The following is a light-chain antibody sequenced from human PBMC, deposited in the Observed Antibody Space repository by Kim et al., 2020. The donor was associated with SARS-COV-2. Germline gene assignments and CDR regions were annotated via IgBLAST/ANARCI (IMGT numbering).Light chain of an antibody. CDR1: KLGDKY. V-gene: IGLV3-1*01. J-gene: IGLJ2*01. Sequence: SYALPQPPSVSVSPGQTASITCSGDKLGDKYACWYQQKPGQSPVLVIYQDSKRPSGIPERFSGSNSGNTATLTISGTQAMDEADYYCQAWDSSTVVFGGG. CDR3: QAWDSSTVV. CDR2: QDS.